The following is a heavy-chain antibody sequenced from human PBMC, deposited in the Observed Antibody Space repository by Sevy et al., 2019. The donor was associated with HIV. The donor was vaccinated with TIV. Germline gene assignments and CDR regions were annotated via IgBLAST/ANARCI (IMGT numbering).Heavy chain of an antibody. Sequence: SETLSLTCTMSGGSITSLYWNWIRQPPGKGLEWIANIYYNGHINYNPSLKSRVTLSLDTSKNQFSLRLSSVTAADTAMYHCAGENAWGRGYSWGQGTLVTVSS. V-gene: IGHV4-59*08. CDR3: AGENAWGRGYS. CDR1: GGSITSLY. CDR2: IYYNGHI. D-gene: IGHD1-26*01. J-gene: IGHJ4*02.